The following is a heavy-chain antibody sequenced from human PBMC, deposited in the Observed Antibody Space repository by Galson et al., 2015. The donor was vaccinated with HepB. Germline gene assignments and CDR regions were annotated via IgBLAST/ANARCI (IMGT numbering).Heavy chain of an antibody. V-gene: IGHV3-43*01. D-gene: IGHD5-12*01. Sequence: SLRLSCAASGFPFDDYTMHWVRQAPGKGLEWVSLISWDGGSTYYADSVKGRFTISRDNSKNSLYLQMNSLRTEDTALYYCAKDSLGSYSGYDVGFDYWGQGTLVTVSS. J-gene: IGHJ4*02. CDR1: GFPFDDYT. CDR3: AKDSLGSYSGYDVGFDY. CDR2: ISWDGGST.